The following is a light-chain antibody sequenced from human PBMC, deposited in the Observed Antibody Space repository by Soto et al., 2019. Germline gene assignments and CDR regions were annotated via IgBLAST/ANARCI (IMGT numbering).Light chain of an antibody. CDR1: QSISSY. V-gene: IGKV1-39*01. Sequence: IERTQSPSSLSASVVDIVTITCRSSQSISSYLNWYQQKPGKAPKLLIYAASSLQSGVPSRFSGSGSGTDFTLTISSLRPEDCATYYCQQSYSNSWTFGQGTRLETK. CDR3: QQSYSNSWT. CDR2: AAS. J-gene: IGKJ5*01.